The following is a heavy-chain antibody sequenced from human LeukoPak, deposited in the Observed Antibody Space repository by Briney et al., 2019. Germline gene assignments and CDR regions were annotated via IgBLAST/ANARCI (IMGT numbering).Heavy chain of an antibody. J-gene: IGHJ6*03. CDR2: IYYSGST. CDR3: AADTAMVRPYYYYMDV. V-gene: IGHV4-59*01. D-gene: IGHD5-18*01. CDR1: GGSISSYY. Sequence: SETLSLTCTVSGGSISSYYWSWILQPPGKGLEWIGYIYYSGSTNYNPSLKSRVTISVDTSKNQFSLKLSSVTAADTAVYYCAADTAMVRPYYYYMDVWGKGTTVTVSS.